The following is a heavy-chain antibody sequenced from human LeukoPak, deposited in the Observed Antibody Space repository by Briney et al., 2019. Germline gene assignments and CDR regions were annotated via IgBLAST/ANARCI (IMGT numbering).Heavy chain of an antibody. CDR3: ARTGSTGTYDYFDY. Sequence: GASVKVSCKASGGTFSSYAISWVRQAPGQGLEWMGGIIPIFGTANYAQKFQGRVTITADESTSTAYMELSGLRSEDTAVYYCARTGSTGTYDYFDYWGQGTLVTVSS. CDR1: GGTFSSYA. CDR2: IIPIFGTA. J-gene: IGHJ4*02. D-gene: IGHD1-1*01. V-gene: IGHV1-69*01.